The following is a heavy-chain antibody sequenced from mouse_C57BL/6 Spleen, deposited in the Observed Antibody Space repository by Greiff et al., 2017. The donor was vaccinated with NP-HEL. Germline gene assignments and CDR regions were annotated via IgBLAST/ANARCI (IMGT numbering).Heavy chain of an antibody. V-gene: IGHV1-20*01. CDR1: GYSFTGYF. Sequence: VHVKQSGPELVKPGDSVKISCKASGYSFTGYFMNWVMQSHGKSLEWIGRINPYNGDTFYNQKFKGKATLTVDKSSSTAHMELRSLTSEDSAVYYCARSKSSRGAMDYWGQGTSVTVSS. CDR2: INPYNGDT. CDR3: ARSKSSRGAMDY. D-gene: IGHD1-1*01. J-gene: IGHJ4*01.